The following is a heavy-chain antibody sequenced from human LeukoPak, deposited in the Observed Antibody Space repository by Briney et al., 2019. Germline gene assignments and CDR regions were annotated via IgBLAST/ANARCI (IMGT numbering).Heavy chain of an antibody. CDR3: AKKVVVGATSPYSDFQD. CDR2: ISGSGVTT. Sequence: GGSLRLSCAASGFTFSSYAMSWVRQASGKGLEWVSAISGSGVTTHYAGSVKGRFSISRDNSKNTLYLQMNSLRAEDTALYYCAKKVVVGATSPYSDFQDWGQGTLVTVSS. CDR1: GFTFSSYA. V-gene: IGHV3-23*01. J-gene: IGHJ1*01. D-gene: IGHD1-26*01.